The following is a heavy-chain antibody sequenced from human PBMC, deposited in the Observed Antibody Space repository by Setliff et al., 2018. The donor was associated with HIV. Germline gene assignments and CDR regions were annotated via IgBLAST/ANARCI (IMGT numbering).Heavy chain of an antibody. D-gene: IGHD3-16*01. V-gene: IGHV4-31*03. CDR2: IYYSGST. Sequence: PSETLSLTCTVSGDPISSGSYYWGWIRQHPGKGLEWIGYIYYSGSTYYNPSLKSRVTISVDTSKNQFSLKLSSVTAADTAVYYCAREKLEGGIIRAFDIWGQGTMVTV. CDR3: AREKLEGGIIRAFDI. CDR1: GDPISSGSYY. J-gene: IGHJ3*02.